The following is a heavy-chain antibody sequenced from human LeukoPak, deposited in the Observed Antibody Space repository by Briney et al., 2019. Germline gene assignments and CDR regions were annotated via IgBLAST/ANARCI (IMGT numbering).Heavy chain of an antibody. D-gene: IGHD6-13*01. CDR2: IYPGDSDT. CDR1: GYSFTSYW. V-gene: IGHV5-51*07. J-gene: IGHJ4*02. Sequence: GESLKISCKGSGYSFTSYWIGWVHQMPGKGLEWMGIIYPGDSDTRYSPSFQGQVTISADKSISTAYLQWSSLKASDTAMYYCARQRGIAAAGTCFDYWGQGTLVTVSS. CDR3: ARQRGIAAAGTCFDY.